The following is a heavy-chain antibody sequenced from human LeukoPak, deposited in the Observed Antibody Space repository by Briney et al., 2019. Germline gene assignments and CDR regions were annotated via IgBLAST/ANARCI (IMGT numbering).Heavy chain of an antibody. CDR1: GNTFSSYF. D-gene: IGHD4-23*01. Sequence: ASVKVSCKASGNTFSSYFIHWVRQAPGQGLEWMGIISPSGGSTSYAQEFQGRVTMTRDTSTSTVYMELSSLRSEDTAVYYCGRVTLYAFDIWSQGTMVTVSS. CDR2: ISPSGGST. J-gene: IGHJ3*02. CDR3: GRVTLYAFDI. V-gene: IGHV1-46*01.